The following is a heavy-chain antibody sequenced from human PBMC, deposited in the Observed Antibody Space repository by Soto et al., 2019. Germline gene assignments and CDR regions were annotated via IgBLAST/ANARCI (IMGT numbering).Heavy chain of an antibody. Sequence: TLSPTCPVSGRSISSGGYYWSWIRQHPGKGREWIGYTYYSRSTHYNPSLKRRVTISVDTSKNPFSLKLSSVAAADSAVYCCARASRVNDAFDYWGQGTMVTVSS. V-gene: IGHV4-31*03. D-gene: IGHD4-17*01. CDR3: ARASRVNDAFDY. J-gene: IGHJ3*01. CDR2: TYYSRST. CDR1: GRSISSGGYY.